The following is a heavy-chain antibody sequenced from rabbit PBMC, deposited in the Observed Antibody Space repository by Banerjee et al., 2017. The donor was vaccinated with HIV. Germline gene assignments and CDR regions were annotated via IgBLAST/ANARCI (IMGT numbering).Heavy chain of an antibody. CDR1: GFSFSSSCW. Sequence: QSLEESGGDLVKPGASLTLTCTASGFSFSSSCWICWVRQAPGKGLEWIACIYAGSSGSTYYASWAKGRFTISKTSSTTVTLQMTSLTAADTATYFCARYDSSSGYSLWGPGTLVTVS. CDR2: IYAGSSGST. CDR3: ARYDSSSGYSL. J-gene: IGHJ4*01. V-gene: IGHV1S40*01. D-gene: IGHD1-1*01.